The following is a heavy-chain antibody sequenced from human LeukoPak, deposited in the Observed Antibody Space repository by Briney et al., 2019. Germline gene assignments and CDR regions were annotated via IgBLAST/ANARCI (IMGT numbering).Heavy chain of an antibody. V-gene: IGHV3-74*01. CDR2: IYGDGSFT. CDR3: ARDRGAVAGDY. Sequence: GSLRLSCAASGFTFSNFWMHWVRQAPGKGLVWVALIYGDGSFTRYADSVKGRFTISRDNAKNSLYLQMNSLRAEDTAVYYCARDRGAVAGDYWGQGTLVTVSS. D-gene: IGHD6-19*01. J-gene: IGHJ4*02. CDR1: GFTFSNFW.